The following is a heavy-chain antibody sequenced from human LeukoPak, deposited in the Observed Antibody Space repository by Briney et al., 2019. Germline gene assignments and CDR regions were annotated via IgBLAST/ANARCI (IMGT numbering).Heavy chain of an antibody. V-gene: IGHV3-23*01. CDR3: AKNSARTTVTTGLSY. D-gene: IGHD4-17*01. Sequence: TGGSLRLPCAASGFIFSNYAMTWVRQAPGKGLEWVSAIGGSGASTYYADSVKGRFTISRDNSKSTVYLQMNSLRAEDTAVYYCAKNSARTTVTTGLSYWGQGTLVTVSS. J-gene: IGHJ4*02. CDR1: GFIFSNYA. CDR2: IGGSGAST.